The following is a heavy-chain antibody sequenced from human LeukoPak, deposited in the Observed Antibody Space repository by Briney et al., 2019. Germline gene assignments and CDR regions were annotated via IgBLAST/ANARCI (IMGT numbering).Heavy chain of an antibody. CDR3: ERLAAAGTADY. CDR1: AYSFTSYC. D-gene: IGHD6-13*01. Sequence: GEPLKISCKGSAYSFTSYCIGWVRQMPGKSLGGMVSIYPGDSDTRYSPSFQGQVTISADKSISTAYLQWSSLKASDTAMSSCERLAAAGTADYWGQGTLVTVSS. V-gene: IGHV5-51*01. CDR2: IYPGDSDT. J-gene: IGHJ4*02.